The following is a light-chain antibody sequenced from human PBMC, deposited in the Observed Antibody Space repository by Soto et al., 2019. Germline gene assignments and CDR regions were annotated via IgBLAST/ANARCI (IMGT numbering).Light chain of an antibody. CDR2: GAS. V-gene: IGKV3-20*01. CDR1: QSVSSSY. Sequence: EIVLTQSPGTLSLSPGDRATLSCRASQSVSSSYLAWYQQKPGQAPRLLIYGASSRATGIADRFSGSGSGTDFTLTISRLEPEDFAVYYCHQYDSSPLTFGGGTKVEIK. CDR3: HQYDSSPLT. J-gene: IGKJ4*01.